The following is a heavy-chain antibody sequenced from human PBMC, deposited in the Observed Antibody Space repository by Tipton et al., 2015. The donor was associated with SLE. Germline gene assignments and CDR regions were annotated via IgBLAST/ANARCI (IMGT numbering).Heavy chain of an antibody. CDR2: IYSGGRT. CDR1: GFNVSNNY. CDR3: ARAKYSSTWPGDY. Sequence: SLRLSCAVSGFNVSNNYMTWVRQAPGKGLEWVSVIYSGGRTYYADSVKGRFTISRDNSKNTLYLQMNSLRSEDTAVYFCARAKYSSTWPGDYWGQGTVVTVSS. V-gene: IGHV3-53*05. D-gene: IGHD2-2*01. J-gene: IGHJ4*02.